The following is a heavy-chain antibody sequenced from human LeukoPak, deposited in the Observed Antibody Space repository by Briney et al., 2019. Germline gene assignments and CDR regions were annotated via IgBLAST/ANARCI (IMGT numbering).Heavy chain of an antibody. Sequence: HPGGSLRLSCAASGFTFSSYAMSWVRQAPGKGLEWVSAISGSGGSTYYADSVKGRFTISRDNSKNTLYLQMNSLRAEDTAVYYCASAVVDTAMVTGYYFDYWGQGTLVTVSS. CDR1: GFTFSSYA. V-gene: IGHV3-23*01. J-gene: IGHJ4*02. CDR3: ASAVVDTAMVTGYYFDY. CDR2: ISGSGGST. D-gene: IGHD5-18*01.